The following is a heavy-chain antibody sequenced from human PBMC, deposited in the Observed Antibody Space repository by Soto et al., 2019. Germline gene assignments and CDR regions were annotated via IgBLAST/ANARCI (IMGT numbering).Heavy chain of an antibody. Sequence: QVQLVQSGAEVKKPGSSVKVSCKPSGGTFSGYALNWVRQASGQGLEWMGGIIPLLGTTNYAQNFQGRVTITADISTTTAYMELRRLRYEDTAVYYCARDGFGGNYLDSCGQGTLVTVST. CDR3: ARDGFGGNYLDS. CDR2: IIPLLGTT. V-gene: IGHV1-69*06. J-gene: IGHJ4*02. D-gene: IGHD1-26*01. CDR1: GGTFSGYA.